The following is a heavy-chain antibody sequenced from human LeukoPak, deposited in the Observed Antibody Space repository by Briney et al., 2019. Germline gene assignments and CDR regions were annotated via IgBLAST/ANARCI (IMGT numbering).Heavy chain of an antibody. Sequence: SETLSLTCAVYGGSFIGYYWSWIRQPPGKGLEWIGEINHSGSTNYNPSLKSRVTISVDTSKNQFSLKLSSVTAADTAVYYCARLRAAAGTRGGNNWFDPWGQGTLVTVSS. CDR1: GGSFIGYY. V-gene: IGHV4-34*01. CDR3: ARLRAAAGTRGGNNWFDP. D-gene: IGHD6-13*01. J-gene: IGHJ5*02. CDR2: INHSGST.